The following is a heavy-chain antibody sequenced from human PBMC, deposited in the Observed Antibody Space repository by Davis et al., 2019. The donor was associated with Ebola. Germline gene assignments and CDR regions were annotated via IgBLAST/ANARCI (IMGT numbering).Heavy chain of an antibody. Sequence: ASVKVSCKASGYTFTSYYMHWVRQAPGQGLEWMGIINPSGGSTSYAQKFQGRVTMTRDTSTSTVYMELSSLRSEDTAVYYCARSVTMIVVVTHFDYWGQGTLVTVSS. J-gene: IGHJ4*02. V-gene: IGHV1-46*01. CDR3: ARSVTMIVVVTHFDY. D-gene: IGHD3-22*01. CDR2: INPSGGST. CDR1: GYTFTSYY.